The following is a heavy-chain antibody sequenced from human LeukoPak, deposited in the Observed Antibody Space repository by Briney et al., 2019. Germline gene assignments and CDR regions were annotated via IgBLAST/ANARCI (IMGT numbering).Heavy chain of an antibody. Sequence: PGGSLRPSCAVSGFTFSGFWMSWSRQAPGKGLEWVASINSDGSEGYCADVVKGRFTISRDNAKNSLYLQTNSLRAEDTAVYYCARSSYSSSSSVWGQGTMVTVSS. J-gene: IGHJ3*01. CDR3: ARSSYSSSSSV. CDR1: GFTFSGFW. CDR2: INSDGSEG. V-gene: IGHV3-7*03. D-gene: IGHD6-6*01.